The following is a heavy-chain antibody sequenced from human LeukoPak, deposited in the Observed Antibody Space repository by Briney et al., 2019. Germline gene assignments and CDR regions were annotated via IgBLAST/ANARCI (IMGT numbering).Heavy chain of an antibody. V-gene: IGHV4-39*01. CDR2: IYYSGNT. D-gene: IGHD3-9*01. Sequence: SETLSLTCTVSGDSISSSNSYWGWIRQPPGKGLEWIGSIYYSGNTYYNASLKSRVTISVDTSKNQFSLKLTSVTAADTAVYYCARQYSDILTGYHRGELYWYFDLWGRGTLVTVSS. CDR1: GDSISSSNSY. CDR3: ARQYSDILTGYHRGELYWYFDL. J-gene: IGHJ2*01.